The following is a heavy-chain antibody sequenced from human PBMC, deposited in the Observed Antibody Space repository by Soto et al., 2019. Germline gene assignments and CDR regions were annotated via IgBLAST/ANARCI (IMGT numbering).Heavy chain of an antibody. Sequence: PSGTLSLTCTVSGGSISSGGYYWSWIRQHPGKGLEWIGYIYYSGSTYYNPSLKSRVTISVDTSKNQFSLKLSSVTAADTAVYYCARDALSSSIAAHPGWKNRFAPWGQRTLVTVSS. V-gene: IGHV4-31*03. J-gene: IGHJ5*02. D-gene: IGHD6-6*01. CDR3: ARDALSSSIAAHPGWKNRFAP. CDR2: IYYSGST. CDR1: GGSISSGGYY.